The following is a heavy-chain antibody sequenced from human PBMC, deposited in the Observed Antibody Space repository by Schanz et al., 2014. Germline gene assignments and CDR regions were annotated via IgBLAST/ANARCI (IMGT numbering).Heavy chain of an antibody. CDR1: GGTFSSDT. J-gene: IGHJ5*02. V-gene: IGHV1-69*08. Sequence: QVHLVQSGAEVKKPGSSVKVSCKASGGTFSSDTFSWVRQAPGQGLEWMGRIVPIAGITNYAQRFQGRVTITADKSSDTGYMELSGLRSEDTAVYCCAREVGLYDRGWFDPWGQGTLVIVSS. CDR2: IVPIAGIT. CDR3: AREVGLYDRGWFDP. D-gene: IGHD3-22*01.